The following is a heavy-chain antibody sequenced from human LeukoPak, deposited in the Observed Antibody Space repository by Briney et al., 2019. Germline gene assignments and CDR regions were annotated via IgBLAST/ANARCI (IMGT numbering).Heavy chain of an antibody. CDR1: GFTFSGSA. V-gene: IGHV3-73*01. CDR3: AKGGGYEAQYYYYYLDV. CDR2: TRSEANSYAT. Sequence: GGSLRLSCAASGFTFSGSALHWVRQASGKGLEWVGRTRSEANSYATAYAASVKGRFTISRDDSKNTLYLQMKSLRAEDTAVYYCAKGGGYEAQYYYYYLDVWGNGTTVTISS. J-gene: IGHJ6*03. D-gene: IGHD5-12*01.